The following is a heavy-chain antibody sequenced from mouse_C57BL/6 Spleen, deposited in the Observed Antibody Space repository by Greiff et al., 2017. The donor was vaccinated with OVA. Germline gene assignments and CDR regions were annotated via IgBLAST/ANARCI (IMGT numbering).Heavy chain of an antibody. D-gene: IGHD1-1*01. CDR2: IDPETGGT. J-gene: IGHJ2*01. Sequence: QVQLQQSGAELVRPGASVTLSCKASGYTFTDYEMHWVKQTPVHGLEWIGAIDPETGGTAYNQKFKGKAILTADKSSSTAYMELRSLTSEDSAVYYCTRLGSSPYYFDYWGQGTTLTVSS. V-gene: IGHV1-15*01. CDR1: GYTFTDYE. CDR3: TRLGSSPYYFDY.